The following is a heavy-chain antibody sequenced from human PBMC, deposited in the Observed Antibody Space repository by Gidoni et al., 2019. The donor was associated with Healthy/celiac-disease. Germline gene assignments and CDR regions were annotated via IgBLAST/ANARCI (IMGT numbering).Heavy chain of an antibody. V-gene: IGHV1-24*01. J-gene: IGHJ4*02. CDR1: GYTLTELS. CDR3: ATDLAVAGTRVFDY. CDR2: FDPEDGET. D-gene: IGHD6-19*01. Sequence: QVQLVQSGAEVKKHGASVKDACKVSGYTLTELSMHWVRQAPGKGLEWMGGFDPEDGETIYAQKFQGRVTMTEDTSTDTAYMELSSLRSEDTAVYYCATDLAVAGTRVFDYWGQGTLVTVSS.